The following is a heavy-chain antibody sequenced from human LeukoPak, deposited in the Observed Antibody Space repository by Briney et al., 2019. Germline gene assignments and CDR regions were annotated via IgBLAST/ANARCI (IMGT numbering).Heavy chain of an antibody. CDR3: AREVMAAAAYNWFDP. V-gene: IGHV4-59*01. CDR2: IYYSGST. D-gene: IGHD6-13*01. CDR1: GGSISRYY. J-gene: IGHJ5*02. Sequence: SETLSLTCSVSGGSISRYYWSWIRQPPGKGLEWIGYIYYSGSTNYNPSLKSRVTISVDTSKNQFSLRLNSVTAADTAVYYCAREVMAAAAYNWFDPWGQGTLVTVSS.